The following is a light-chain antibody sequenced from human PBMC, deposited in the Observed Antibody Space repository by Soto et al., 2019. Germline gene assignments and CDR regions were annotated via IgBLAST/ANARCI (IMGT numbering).Light chain of an antibody. V-gene: IGLV4-60*02. CDR1: SGHSSYI. J-gene: IGLJ3*02. CDR2: LEGSGSY. CDR3: ETWDSNTHTV. Sequence: QSVLTQSSSASASLGSSVKLTCTLSSGHSSYIIAWHQQQPGKAPRYLMKLEGSGSYNQGSGVPDSLSGSSSGADRYLTIAILQFEDEADYYCETWDSNTHTVFGGGTKLPVL.